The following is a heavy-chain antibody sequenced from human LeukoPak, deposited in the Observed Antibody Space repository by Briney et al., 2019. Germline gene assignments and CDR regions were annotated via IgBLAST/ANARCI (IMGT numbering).Heavy chain of an antibody. CDR1: GYTFTGYS. CDR2: INPNSGDT. D-gene: IGHD1-26*01. J-gene: IGHJ3*02. CDR3: ASAVVGATLPHDAFDI. Sequence: ASVKVSCKASGYTFTGYSVHWVRQAPGQGLEWMGWINPNSGDTSYAQRFQGRVTMTRDTSISTAYMELSRLRSDDTAVYYCASAVVGATLPHDAFDIWGQGTMVTVSS. V-gene: IGHV1-2*02.